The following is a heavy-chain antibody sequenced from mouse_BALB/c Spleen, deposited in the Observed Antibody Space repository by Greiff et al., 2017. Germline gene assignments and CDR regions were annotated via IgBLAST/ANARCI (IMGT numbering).Heavy chain of an antibody. D-gene: IGHD4-1*01. V-gene: IGHV1-31*01. J-gene: IGHJ3*01. CDR2: INPYNGAT. CDR3: ARGGGNWDGAY. Sequence: EVQLQESGPELVKPGASVKISCKASGYSFTGYYMHWVKQSHVKSLEWIGRINPYNGATSYNQNFKDKASLTVDKSSSTAYMELHSLTSEDSAVYYCARGGGNWDGAYWGQGTLVTVSA. CDR1: GYSFTGYY.